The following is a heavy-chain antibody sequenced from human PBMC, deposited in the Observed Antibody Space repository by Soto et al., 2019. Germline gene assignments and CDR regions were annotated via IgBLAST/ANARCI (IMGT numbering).Heavy chain of an antibody. J-gene: IGHJ5*02. V-gene: IGHV4-59*08. CDR3: ARHSGSGNWLEP. CDR2: IYYSGST. Sequence: PSETLSLTCTVFGGSISSYYWSWVRQAPGKGVEWIGYIYYSGSTNHNPSLRSRVTISVDTSKNQFSLKLSSVIAADTAVYYCARHSGSGNWLEPWGQGSLVTLSS. CDR1: GGSISSYY. D-gene: IGHD6-25*01.